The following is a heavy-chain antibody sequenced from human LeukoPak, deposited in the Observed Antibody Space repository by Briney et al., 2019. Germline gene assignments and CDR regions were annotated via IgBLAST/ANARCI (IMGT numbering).Heavy chain of an antibody. J-gene: IGHJ4*02. V-gene: IGHV4-39*01. CDR3: ARLDYNNYLDY. Sequence: SETLSLTCTVSGDSISSSSYYWGWIRQPPGKGLEWIGNFYYSGSTYYNPSLKSRVTISVDTSKNQFSLKLSSVTAADTAVYYCARLDYNNYLDYWGQGTLVTVSS. CDR1: GDSISSSSYY. CDR2: FYYSGST. D-gene: IGHD5-12*01.